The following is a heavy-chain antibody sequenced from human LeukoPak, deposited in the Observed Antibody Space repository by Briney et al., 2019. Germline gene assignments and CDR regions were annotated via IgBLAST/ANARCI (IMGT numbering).Heavy chain of an antibody. J-gene: IGHJ4*02. CDR2: ISSSSSYI. Sequence: GGSLRLSCAASGFTFSSYSMNWVRQAPGKGLEWVSSISSSSSYIYYADSVKGRFTISRDDAKNSLYLQMNSLRAEDTAVYYCARWGYSGYDFDYWGQGTLVTVSS. CDR1: GFTFSSYS. D-gene: IGHD5-12*01. V-gene: IGHV3-21*01. CDR3: ARWGYSGYDFDY.